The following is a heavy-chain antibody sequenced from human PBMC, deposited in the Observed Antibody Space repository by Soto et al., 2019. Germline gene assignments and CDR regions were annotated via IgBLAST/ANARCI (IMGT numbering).Heavy chain of an antibody. CDR2: VIPFLDTS. V-gene: IGHV1-69*06. CDR1: GGTFSSYT. J-gene: IGHJ6*02. Sequence: QVQLVQSGAEVKKPGSSVKVSCRASGGTFSSYTISWVRQAPGQGLEWMGGVIPFLDTSNYAQSFRGRVTISADKATNTAYMEVGSKRYEDTAVYYCARGHPQGGMDVWGQGTTVTVS. CDR3: ARGHPQGGMDV.